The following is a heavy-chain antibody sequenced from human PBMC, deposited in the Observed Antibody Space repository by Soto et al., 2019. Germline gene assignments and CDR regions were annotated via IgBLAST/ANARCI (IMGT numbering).Heavy chain of an antibody. Sequence: SQTLSLTCAISGDSVSSNSAAWNWIRQSPSRGLEWLARTYYRSKWYNHYALSVESRITINPDTSKNQFSLQLKSMTPEDTAVYYCERDREVGTTAAGMDVWGQGTTVTVYS. V-gene: IGHV6-1*01. J-gene: IGHJ6*02. CDR3: ERDREVGTTAAGMDV. D-gene: IGHD1-26*01. CDR2: TYYRSKWYN. CDR1: GDSVSSNSAA.